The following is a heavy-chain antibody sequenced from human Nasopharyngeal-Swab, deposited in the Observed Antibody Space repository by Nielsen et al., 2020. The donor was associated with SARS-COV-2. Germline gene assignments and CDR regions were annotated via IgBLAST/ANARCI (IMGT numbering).Heavy chain of an antibody. CDR3: ARHGTTVTRNYAFDI. D-gene: IGHD4-17*01. V-gene: IGHV4-39*01. J-gene: IGHJ3*02. CDR2: IYYSGST. Sequence: WIRQPPWRGLEWIGSIYYSGSTYYNPSLKRRVTISVDTSKNQFSLKLSSVTAADTAVYYCARHGTTVTRNYAFDIWGQGTMVTVSS.